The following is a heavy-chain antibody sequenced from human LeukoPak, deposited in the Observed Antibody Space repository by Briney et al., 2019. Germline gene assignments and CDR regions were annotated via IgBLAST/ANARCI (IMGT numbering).Heavy chain of an antibody. V-gene: IGHV3-33*06. CDR1: GFSFSTYG. CDR3: AKDRETYEYTFDY. CDR2: MWYDGSKD. Sequence: GGSLRLSCAASGFSFSTYGIHWVRQAPSKGLEWVAVMWYDGSKDYYADSVKGRFTISRDTSKNTLYLQMNNLRAEDTAVYYCAKDRETYEYTFDYWGQGTLVTVSS. J-gene: IGHJ4*02. D-gene: IGHD6-6*01.